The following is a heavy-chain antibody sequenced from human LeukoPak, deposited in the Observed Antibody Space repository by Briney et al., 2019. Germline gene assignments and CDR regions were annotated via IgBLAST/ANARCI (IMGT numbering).Heavy chain of an antibody. V-gene: IGHV3-30*18. J-gene: IGHJ6*02. CDR3: AKDRRMMSSQYGMDV. D-gene: IGHD6-6*01. Sequence: SGGSLRLSCTASGFTFWSYGIHWVRQAPGKGLEWVAVISYDGNHEVYADSVKGRFTVSRDNSLNTVYLQMNSLRTEDTAVFYCAKDRRMMSSQYGMDVWGQGTTVTVSS. CDR1: GFTFWSYG. CDR2: ISYDGNHE.